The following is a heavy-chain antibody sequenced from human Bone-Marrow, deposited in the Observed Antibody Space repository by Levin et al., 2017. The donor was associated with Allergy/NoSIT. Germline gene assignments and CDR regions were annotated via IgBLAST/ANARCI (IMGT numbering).Heavy chain of an antibody. CDR2: ISSSSSYI. V-gene: IGHV3-21*01. Sequence: PGGSLRLSCAASGFTFSSYSMNWVRQAPGKGLEWVSSISSSSSYIYYADSVKGRFTISRDNAKNSLYLQMNSLRAEDTAVYYCARDPGLYYYDSSGLYYYYYYGMDVWGQGTTVTVSS. CDR1: GFTFSSYS. CDR3: ARDPGLYYYDSSGLYYYYYYGMDV. J-gene: IGHJ6*02. D-gene: IGHD3-22*01.